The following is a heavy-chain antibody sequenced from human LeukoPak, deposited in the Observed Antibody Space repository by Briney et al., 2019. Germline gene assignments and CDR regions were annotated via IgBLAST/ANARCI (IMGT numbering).Heavy chain of an antibody. CDR1: GGSISSYY. CDR2: IDTSGNT. D-gene: IGHD6-13*01. Sequence: SETLSLTCTVSGGSISSYYWSWIRQPAGKGLEWIGRIDTSGNTNYKPSLKSRVTMSVDTSKDQFSLKLSSVTAADTAVYYCARVSSSWYQDWYFDLWGRGTLVTVSS. V-gene: IGHV4-4*07. J-gene: IGHJ2*01. CDR3: ARVSSSWYQDWYFDL.